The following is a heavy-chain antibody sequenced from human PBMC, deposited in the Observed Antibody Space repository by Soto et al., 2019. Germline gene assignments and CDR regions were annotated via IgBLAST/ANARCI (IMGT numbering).Heavy chain of an antibody. CDR1: GGSINNHY. J-gene: IGHJ6*03. D-gene: IGHD4-17*01. CDR3: ARGSISTTDALDRYYYYYMDV. Sequence: SETLSLTCTVSGGSINNHYWSWIRQPPGKGLEWIGYIYYSGSTNYNPSLKSRVTISVDTSKNQFSLKLSSVTAADTAVYYCARGSISTTDALDRYYYYYMDVWGKATTVTVSS. CDR2: IYYSGST. V-gene: IGHV4-59*11.